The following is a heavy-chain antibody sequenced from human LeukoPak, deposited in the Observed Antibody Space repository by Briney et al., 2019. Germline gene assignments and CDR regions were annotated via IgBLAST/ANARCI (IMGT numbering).Heavy chain of an antibody. V-gene: IGHV3-11*01. J-gene: IGHJ4*02. CDR3: SSSTVGATLLNF. CDR2: ITTSGTTI. D-gene: IGHD1-26*01. Sequence: GGSLRLSCAASGFTFSDYYMTWIRQAPGKGLEWISGITTSGTTIYYADSVKGRFTISRDNAKNSLYLQMNSLRAEDTAIYYCSSSTVGATLLNFWGQGTLVTVSS. CDR1: GFTFSDYY.